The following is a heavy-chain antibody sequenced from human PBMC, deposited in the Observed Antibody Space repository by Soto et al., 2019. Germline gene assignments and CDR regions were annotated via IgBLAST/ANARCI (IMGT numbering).Heavy chain of an antibody. CDR3: ARENKWGIADYFDY. D-gene: IGHD7-27*01. J-gene: IGHJ4*02. Sequence: SVKVSCKASGGTFRSYPFNWVRQAPGQGLEWMGRIIPNLGIANYAQKFQGRVTITADNSTSTAYMELSSLRSEDTAVYYCARENKWGIADYFDYWGQGTLVTVSS. CDR1: GGTFRSYP. CDR2: IIPNLGIA. V-gene: IGHV1-69*04.